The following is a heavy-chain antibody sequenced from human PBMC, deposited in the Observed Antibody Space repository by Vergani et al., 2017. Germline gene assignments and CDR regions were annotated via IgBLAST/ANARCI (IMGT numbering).Heavy chain of an antibody. CDR3: ARSFFYYDTRAHYRSDGVDV. CDR2: IHSGGST. D-gene: IGHD3-22*01. Sequence: EVQLVESGGGLIQPGGSLRLSCAASGFTVSSNYMTWVRQAPGKGLEWVSVIHSGGSTYYAESVKGDFTSSRDNSNNTLYLQMNSLRAEDTAVYYCARSFFYYDTRAHYRSDGVDVWGQGTTVTVSS. V-gene: IGHV3-53*01. CDR1: GFTVSSNY. J-gene: IGHJ6*02.